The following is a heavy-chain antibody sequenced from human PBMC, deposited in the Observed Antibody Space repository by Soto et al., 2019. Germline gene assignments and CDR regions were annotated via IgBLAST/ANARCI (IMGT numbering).Heavy chain of an antibody. CDR1: GFTFRRYA. CDR2: ISGSGGST. D-gene: IGHD4-17*01. J-gene: IGHJ6*02. Sequence: WFLRLSCGDSGFTFRRYALSWVRQAPWRVLEWLSAISGSGGSTYYADSVQGRFTIPRDNSKNTLYLQMNSLRAEDTAVYYCAQHSYGDYDLNTHYYYYGMDVWGQGTTVTVSS. V-gene: IGHV3-23*01. CDR3: AQHSYGDYDLNTHYYYYGMDV.